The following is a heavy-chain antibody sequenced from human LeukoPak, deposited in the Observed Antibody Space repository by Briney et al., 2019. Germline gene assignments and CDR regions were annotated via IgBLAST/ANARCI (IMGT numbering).Heavy chain of an antibody. D-gene: IGHD6-19*01. CDR3: ARAVAGTNALDI. CDR2: IWYDGSNK. Sequence: GGSLRLSCAASGFTFSDYYMSWVRQAPGKGLEWVAVIWYDGSNKYYADSVKGRFPISRDNSKNTLYLQMNSLRAEDTAVYYCARAVAGTNALDIWGQGTLVTVSS. V-gene: IGHV3-33*08. CDR1: GFTFSDYY. J-gene: IGHJ3*02.